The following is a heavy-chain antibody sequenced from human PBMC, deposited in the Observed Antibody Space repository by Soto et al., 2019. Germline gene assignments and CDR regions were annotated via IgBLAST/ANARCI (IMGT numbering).Heavy chain of an antibody. V-gene: IGHV4-61*01. D-gene: IGHD3-10*01. J-gene: IGHJ4*02. Sequence: QVQLQESGPGLVKPSETLSLTCIVSGDSVNSGSYYWSWIRQPPGKGLEWIGYTYYSGSTNYNPSLKSRFTLSLDPSKNHFALRLTSVTAADTAVYYCATGRYYYGSEYWGQGTLVTVSS. CDR1: GDSVNSGSYY. CDR3: ATGRYYYGSEY. CDR2: TYYSGST.